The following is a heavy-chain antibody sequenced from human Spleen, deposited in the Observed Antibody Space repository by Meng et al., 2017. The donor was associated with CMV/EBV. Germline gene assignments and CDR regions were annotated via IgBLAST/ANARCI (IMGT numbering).Heavy chain of an antibody. V-gene: IGHV3-21*01. Sequence: GESLKISCAASGFTFTSYAMSWVRQAPGKGLEWVSSISSTKNHIYYADSVKGRFTISRDNAKNSLYLQMNSLRADDTAVYYCARDLYGSSLSGFDYWGQGTLVTVSS. CDR2: ISSTKNHI. CDR1: GFTFTSYA. D-gene: IGHD6-6*01. J-gene: IGHJ4*02. CDR3: ARDLYGSSLSGFDY.